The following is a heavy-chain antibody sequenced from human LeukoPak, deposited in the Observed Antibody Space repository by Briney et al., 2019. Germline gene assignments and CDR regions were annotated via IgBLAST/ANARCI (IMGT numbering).Heavy chain of an antibody. CDR1: GGSISSYY. J-gene: IGHJ5*02. Sequence: SETLFLTCTVSGGSISSYYWSWIRQPPGKGLEWIGYIYYSGSTNYNPSLKSRVTISVDTSKNQFSLKLSSVTAADTAVYYCARELRWYPGQYWFDPWGQGTLVTVSS. V-gene: IGHV4-59*01. D-gene: IGHD4-23*01. CDR3: ARELRWYPGQYWFDP. CDR2: IYYSGST.